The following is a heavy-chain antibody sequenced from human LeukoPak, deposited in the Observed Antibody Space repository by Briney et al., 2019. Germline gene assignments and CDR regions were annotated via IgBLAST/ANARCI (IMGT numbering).Heavy chain of an antibody. CDR2: IDSSGRIT. CDR3: VRVDHSLGKTYFDY. J-gene: IGHJ4*02. V-gene: IGHV3-23*05. CDR1: GLTFGSYA. D-gene: IGHD3-3*01. Sequence: GGSLRLSCADSGLTFGSYAMQWVRQAPGKGLEWVSAIDSSGRITYYAESVKGRFTISRDNSKNTLYLQMNSLRAEDTAVYYCVRVDHSLGKTYFDYWGQGTLVTVSS.